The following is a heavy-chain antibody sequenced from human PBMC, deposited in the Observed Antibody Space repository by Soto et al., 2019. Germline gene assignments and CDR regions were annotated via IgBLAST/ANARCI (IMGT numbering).Heavy chain of an antibody. V-gene: IGHV1-3*01. Sequence: QVQLVQSGAEVKKPGASVKVSCKASGYTFTSYAMHWVRQAPGQRLEWMGWINAGNGNTKYSQKFQGRVTITRDTSASTASLEMSSRRSEYTAVYYCARDRNAVAARPSYYYYGMYVWGQGTTVTVSS. J-gene: IGHJ6*02. D-gene: IGHD6-6*01. CDR3: ARDRNAVAARPSYYYYGMYV. CDR1: GYTFTSYA. CDR2: INAGNGNT.